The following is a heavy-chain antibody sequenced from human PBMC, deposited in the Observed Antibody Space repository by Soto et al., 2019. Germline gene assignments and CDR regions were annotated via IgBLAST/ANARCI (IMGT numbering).Heavy chain of an antibody. CDR3: AKDQAGLLGYWDY. Sequence: GGSLRLSCAASGFIFTSYAMSWVRQAPGKGLEWVSSINVGDGSTYYADSVKGRFTISRDDSKSTLYLQMNSLRADDTAVYYCAKDQAGLLGYWDYWGQGTLVTVSS. J-gene: IGHJ4*02. CDR2: INVGDGST. D-gene: IGHD2-8*02. V-gene: IGHV3-23*01. CDR1: GFIFTSYA.